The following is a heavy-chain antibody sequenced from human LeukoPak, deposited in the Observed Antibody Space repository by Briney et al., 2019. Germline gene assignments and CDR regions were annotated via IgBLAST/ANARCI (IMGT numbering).Heavy chain of an antibody. V-gene: IGHV3-7*01. CDR1: GFTLSSYW. J-gene: IGHJ4*02. D-gene: IGHD4-23*01. Sequence: GGSLRLSCAASGFTLSSYWMAWVRQAPGKGLEWVANIKMDGSEKYYVDSVKGRFTISRDNAKNSLYLQMNSLRAEDTAVFYCARNFYGGHFDYWVQGALVTVSS. CDR2: IKMDGSEK. CDR3: ARNFYGGHFDY.